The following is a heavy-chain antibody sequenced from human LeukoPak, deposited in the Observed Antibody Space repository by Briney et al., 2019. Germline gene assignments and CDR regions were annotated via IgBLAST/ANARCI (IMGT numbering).Heavy chain of an antibody. D-gene: IGHD6-13*01. V-gene: IGHV4-31*03. J-gene: IGHJ5*02. CDR1: GGSISSGGYY. CDR2: IYYSGST. CDR3: ARGQQLLQGEFDT. Sequence: PSETLSLTCTVSGGSISSGGYYWSWIRQHPGKGLEWIGYIYYSGSTYYNPPLKSRVTISVDTSKNQFSLKLSSVTAADTAVYYCARGQQLLQGEFDTWGQGTLVTVSS.